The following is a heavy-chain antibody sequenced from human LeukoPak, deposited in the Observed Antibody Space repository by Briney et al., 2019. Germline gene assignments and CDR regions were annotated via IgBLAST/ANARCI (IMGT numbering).Heavy chain of an antibody. CDR2: IYTSGST. V-gene: IGHV4-61*02. J-gene: IGHJ5*02. Sequence: SQTLSLTCTVSGGSISSGSYYWSWIRQPAGKGLEWIGRIYTSGSTNYNPSLKSRVTISVDTSKNQFSLKLSSVTAADTAVYYCARATGSSWYGDWFDPWGRGTLVTVSS. CDR3: ARATGSSWYGDWFDP. D-gene: IGHD6-13*01. CDR1: GGSISSGSYY.